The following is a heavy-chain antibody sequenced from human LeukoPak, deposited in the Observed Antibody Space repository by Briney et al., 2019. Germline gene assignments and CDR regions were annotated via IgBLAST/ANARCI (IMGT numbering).Heavy chain of an antibody. CDR3: ATAVGSHDAFDI. CDR1: GYTFTGYF. V-gene: IGHV1-2*02. J-gene: IGHJ3*02. CDR2: INPNSGGT. Sequence: ASVKVSCKASGYTFTGYFIHWVRQAPGQGLEWMTWINPNSGGTNYAQKFQGRVTVTRDTSISTAYMELTSLRSDDTAVHYCATAVGSHDAFDIWGQGTMVTISS. D-gene: IGHD1-26*01.